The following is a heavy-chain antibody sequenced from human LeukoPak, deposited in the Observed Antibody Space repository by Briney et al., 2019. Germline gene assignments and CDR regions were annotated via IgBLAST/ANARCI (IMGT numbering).Heavy chain of an antibody. CDR2: INAGNGNT. CDR1: GYTFTSYA. Sequence: ASVKVSCKASGYTFTSYAMHWVRQAPGQRLEWMGWINAGNGNTKYSQKFQGRVTITRDTSASTAYMELSSLRSEDTAVYYCARGADHGGSYYPDWGQGTRVTVSS. CDR3: ARGADHGGSYYPD. V-gene: IGHV1-3*01. J-gene: IGHJ4*02. D-gene: IGHD3-10*01.